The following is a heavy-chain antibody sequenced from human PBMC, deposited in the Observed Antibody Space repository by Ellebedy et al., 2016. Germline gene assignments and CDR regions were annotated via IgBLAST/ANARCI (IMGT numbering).Heavy chain of an antibody. Sequence: GESLKISXAASGFTFDDYAMHWVRQAPGKGLEWVSLISWDGGSTYYADSVKGRFTISRDNSKNSLYLQMNSLRAEDTALYYCAKASGWSGYDAFDIWGQGTMVTVSS. D-gene: IGHD3-3*01. V-gene: IGHV3-43D*03. J-gene: IGHJ3*02. CDR2: ISWDGGST. CDR3: AKASGWSGYDAFDI. CDR1: GFTFDDYA.